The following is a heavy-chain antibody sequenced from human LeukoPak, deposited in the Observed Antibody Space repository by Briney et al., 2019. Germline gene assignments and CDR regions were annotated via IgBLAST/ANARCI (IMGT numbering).Heavy chain of an antibody. CDR3: ARDRYSSSWYFDY. CDR2: ISYDGSNK. J-gene: IGHJ4*02. Sequence: PGRSLRLSCAASGFTFSSYAMHWVRQAPGKGLEWVALISYDGSNKYYADSVKGRFTISRDNAKNSLYLQMNSLRAEDTAVYYCARDRYSSSWYFDYWGQGTLVTVSS. D-gene: IGHD6-13*01. V-gene: IGHV3-30-3*01. CDR1: GFTFSSYA.